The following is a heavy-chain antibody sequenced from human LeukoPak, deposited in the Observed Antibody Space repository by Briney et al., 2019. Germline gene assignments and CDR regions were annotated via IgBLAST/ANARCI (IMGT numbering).Heavy chain of an antibody. CDR2: ISSDGSNK. Sequence: GRSLRLSRAASGFTFSSYGMHWVRQAPGKGLEWVAVISSDGSNKYYADSVKGRFTISRDNAKNTVYLEMNSLSVEDTATYYCIRDFRSADLWGQGTLVTVTS. J-gene: IGHJ5*02. CDR3: IRDFRSADL. V-gene: IGHV3-30*03. CDR1: GFTFSSYG.